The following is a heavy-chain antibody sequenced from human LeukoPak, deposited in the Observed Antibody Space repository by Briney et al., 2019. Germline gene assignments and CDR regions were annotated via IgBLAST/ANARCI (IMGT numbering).Heavy chain of an antibody. D-gene: IGHD3-10*02. CDR3: ARTCIFGERNSELDY. CDR2: ISYDGSNK. CDR1: GFTFSSYA. V-gene: IGHV3-30*04. Sequence: SGGSLRLSCAASGFTFSSYAMHWVRQAPGKGLEWVAVISYDGSNKYYADSVKGRFTISRDNAKNSLYLQMNSLRAEDTAVYYCARTCIFGERNSELDYWGQGTLVTVSS. J-gene: IGHJ4*02.